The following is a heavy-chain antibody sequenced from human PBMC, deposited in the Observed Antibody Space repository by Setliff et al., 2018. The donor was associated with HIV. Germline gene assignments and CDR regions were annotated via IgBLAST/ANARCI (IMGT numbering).Heavy chain of an antibody. J-gene: IGHJ5*02. CDR2: INAADGNT. V-gene: IGHV1-3*01. CDR1: GYTFNIYG. D-gene: IGHD3-3*01. CDR3: VRYMRIFGVAPGDL. Sequence: ASVKVSCKTSGYTFNIYGMHWVRQAPGQRLEWMGWINAADGNTKYSQKLQGRVTITRDTSASTAHMELSSLRPEDTAVYYCVRYMRIFGVAPGDLWGQGTLVTVSS.